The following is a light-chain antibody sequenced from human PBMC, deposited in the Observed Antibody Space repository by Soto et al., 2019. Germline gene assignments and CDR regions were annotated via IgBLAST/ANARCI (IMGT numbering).Light chain of an antibody. CDR1: SSNIGAGYD. V-gene: IGLV1-40*01. J-gene: IGLJ1*01. CDR3: QSYDTGLTAYV. Sequence: QSVLTQPASVSGAPGQRVTISCTGTSSNIGAGYDVHWYHQLPGTAPKFLVSGNDNRPSGVPDRLSASTSGTSGSLPITALPAEDEGHYYCQSYDTGLTAYVFGTGTKVTVL. CDR2: GND.